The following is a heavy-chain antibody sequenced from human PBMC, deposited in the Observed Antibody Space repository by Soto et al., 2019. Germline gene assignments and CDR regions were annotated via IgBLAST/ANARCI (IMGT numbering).Heavy chain of an antibody. CDR2: IYWDASK. J-gene: IGHJ4*02. D-gene: IGHD1-26*01. CDR1: AFSLPTDRLG. Sequence: QITLKESGPTLVKPTQTLTLTCTFSAFSLPTDRLGVGWIRQPPVKALVLLAGIYWDASKTYRPSLKSGLTITNDTSKNQVALTMTDMNPVDTATYYCAHAYGGRSLYWGQGTLVTVSS. CDR3: AHAYGGRSLY. V-gene: IGHV2-5*02.